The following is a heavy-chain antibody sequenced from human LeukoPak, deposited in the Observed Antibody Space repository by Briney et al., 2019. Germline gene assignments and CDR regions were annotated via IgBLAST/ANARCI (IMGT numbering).Heavy chain of an antibody. J-gene: IGHJ4*02. CDR1: GGSISSGGYY. V-gene: IGHV4-30-2*01. CDR3: ARDGDPKGGFDY. D-gene: IGHD7-27*01. Sequence: SETLSLTCTVSGGSISSGGYYWSWIRQPPGKGLEWIGYIYHSGSTYYNPSLKSRVTISVDRSKNQFSLKLSSVTAADTAVYYCARDGDPKGGFDYWGQGTLVTVSS. CDR2: IYHSGST.